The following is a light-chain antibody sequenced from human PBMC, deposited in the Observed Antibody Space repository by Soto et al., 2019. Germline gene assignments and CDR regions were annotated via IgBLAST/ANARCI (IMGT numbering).Light chain of an antibody. CDR3: QQYGSSLT. V-gene: IGKV1-5*01. CDR2: DAS. CDR1: QSISSW. J-gene: IGKJ4*01. Sequence: DIQMTQSPSTLSASVGDRVTITCRASQSISSWLAWYQQKPGKAPKLLIYDASSLESGVPSRFSGSGSGTEFTLTITILQPEDSAVYYCQQYGSSLTFGGGTKVDIK.